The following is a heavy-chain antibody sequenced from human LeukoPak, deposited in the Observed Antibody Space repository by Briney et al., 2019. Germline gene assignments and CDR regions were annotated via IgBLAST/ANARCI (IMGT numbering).Heavy chain of an antibody. Sequence: GASVKVSCKASGYTFTGYYMHWVRQAPGQGLEWMGWINPNSGGTNYAQKFQGRVTMTRDTSISTAYMELSRLRSDDTAVYYCARDTTEVVVTATFDYWGQGTLVTVSS. CDR2: INPNSGGT. CDR1: GYTFTGYY. CDR3: ARDTTEVVVTATFDY. V-gene: IGHV1-2*02. J-gene: IGHJ4*02. D-gene: IGHD2-21*02.